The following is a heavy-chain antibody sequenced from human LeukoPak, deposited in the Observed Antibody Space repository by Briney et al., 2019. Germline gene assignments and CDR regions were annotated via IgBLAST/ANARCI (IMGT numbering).Heavy chain of an antibody. D-gene: IGHD3-9*01. CDR1: GFRFSLYS. J-gene: IGHJ4*01. CDR3: ARVVRYSWEDY. Sequence: PGGTLRLSCAASGFRFSLYSMNWVRQAPAKGLEWVSYISSSRSSISYADSVKGRFTISRDNADNSLYLQMNSVRDEDTAVYYCARVVRYSWEDYWGQGTLVTVSS. CDR2: ISSSRSSI. V-gene: IGHV3-48*02.